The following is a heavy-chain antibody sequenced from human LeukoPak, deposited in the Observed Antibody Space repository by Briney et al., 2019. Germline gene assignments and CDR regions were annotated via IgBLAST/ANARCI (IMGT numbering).Heavy chain of an antibody. D-gene: IGHD4-23*01. CDR1: GYTFTGYY. Sequence: SVKVSCKASGYTFTGYYMHWVRQAPGQGLEWMGGIIPIFGTANYAQKFQGRVTITADKSTSTAYMELSSLRSEDTAVYYCARNRYGGNPFDYWGQGTLVTVSS. CDR3: ARNRYGGNPFDY. V-gene: IGHV1-69*06. CDR2: IIPIFGTA. J-gene: IGHJ4*02.